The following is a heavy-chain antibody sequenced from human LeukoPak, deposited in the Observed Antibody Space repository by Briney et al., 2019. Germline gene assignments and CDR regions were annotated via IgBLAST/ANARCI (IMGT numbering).Heavy chain of an antibody. CDR1: GDSISSYF. Sequence: SETLSLTCSVSGDSISSYFWAWIRQPPGKGLEWIGYVCYNGTTNYNPSLRNRVAISIDTSKNQFSLKVNSATAADTAVYYCATSGGFNSPRHYWGQGTLVTVSS. V-gene: IGHV4-59*01. J-gene: IGHJ4*02. CDR3: ATSGGFNSPRHY. D-gene: IGHD3-16*01. CDR2: VCYNGTT.